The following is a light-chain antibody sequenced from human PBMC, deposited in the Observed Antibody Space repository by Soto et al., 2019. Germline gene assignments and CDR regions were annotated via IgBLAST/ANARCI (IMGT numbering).Light chain of an antibody. CDR3: SSYTSSSTLYV. J-gene: IGLJ1*01. CDR2: DVS. V-gene: IGLV2-14*01. CDR1: SSDGGGYNY. Sequence: QSVLTQPASVSGSPGQSVTISCTGNSSDGGGYNYVSWYQQHPGKAPKLMIYDVSNRPSGVSNRFSGSKSGNTASLTISGLQAEDEADYYCSSYTSSSTLYVFGTGTKLTVL.